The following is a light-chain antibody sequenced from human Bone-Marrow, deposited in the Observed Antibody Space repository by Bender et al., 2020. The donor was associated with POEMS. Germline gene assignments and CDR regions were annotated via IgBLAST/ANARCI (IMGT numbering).Light chain of an antibody. CDR2: ADD. CDR3: CSCAGGSHLGV. CDR1: SIGRNP. J-gene: IGLJ1*01. V-gene: IGLV1-44*01. Sequence: QSVLTQPPSASGTPGQRVTISCSGGSIGRNPINWYQQLPGTAPRLVIYADDRRPSGVPNRFSASKSGSSASLAISGLQSEDAADYHCCSCAGGSHLGVFGTGTQVTVL.